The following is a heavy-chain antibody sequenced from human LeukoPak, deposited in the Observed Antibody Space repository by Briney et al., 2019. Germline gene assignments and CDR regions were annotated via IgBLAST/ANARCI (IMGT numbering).Heavy chain of an antibody. J-gene: IGHJ4*02. CDR3: ARDKTVYSGSFGSPDY. D-gene: IGHD1-26*01. V-gene: IGHV3-21*01. Sequence: GGSLRLSCAASGFTFSSYSMNWVRQAPGKGLEWVSSISSSSSYIYYADSVKGRFTISRDNAKNSLYLQMNSLRAEDTAVYYCARDKTVYSGSFGSPDYWGQGTLVTVSS. CDR1: GFTFSSYS. CDR2: ISSSSSYI.